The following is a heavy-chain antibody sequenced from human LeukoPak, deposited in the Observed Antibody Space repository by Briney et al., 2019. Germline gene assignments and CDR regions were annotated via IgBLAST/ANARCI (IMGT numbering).Heavy chain of an antibody. CDR2: TYYRSKWYN. Sequence: SQTLSLTCAISGDSVSSNSAAWSWIRQSPSRGLEWLGRTYYRSKWYNDYAVSVKSRITINPDTSKNQFSLQLNSVTPEDTAVYFCARVKEEFTSGSAFDIWGQGTMVTVSS. D-gene: IGHD1-26*01. V-gene: IGHV6-1*01. CDR1: GDSVSSNSAA. CDR3: ARVKEEFTSGSAFDI. J-gene: IGHJ3*02.